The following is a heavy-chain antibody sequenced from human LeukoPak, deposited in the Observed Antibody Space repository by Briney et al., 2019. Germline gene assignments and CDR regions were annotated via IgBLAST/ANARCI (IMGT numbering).Heavy chain of an antibody. J-gene: IGHJ5*02. V-gene: IGHV1-24*01. CDR2: FDPEDGKT. Sequence: SAYPSCKVSGYTPTALAVTRGAQSAGPGLEGMRGFDPEDGKTIYAQKFQGRVTMTEDTSTDTAYMELRSLRSEDTAVYYCATVLRVLLTRSELDPWGQGTLVTVSS. CDR3: ATVLRVLLTRSELDP. CDR1: GYTPTALA. D-gene: IGHD4-11*01.